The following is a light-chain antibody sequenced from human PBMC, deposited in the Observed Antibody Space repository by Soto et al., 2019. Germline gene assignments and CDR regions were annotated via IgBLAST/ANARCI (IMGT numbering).Light chain of an antibody. J-gene: IGKJ1*01. CDR3: QQYNSIQT. V-gene: IGKV1-5*03. CDR1: QSISSW. Sequence: DIQMTQSPSTLSASVGDRVTITCRASQSISSWLAWYQQKPGKAPKLLIYKASSLESGVPSRFSGSGSGTAFTLTISSLQPDAFATYYRQQYNSIQTFGQGTKVEIK. CDR2: KAS.